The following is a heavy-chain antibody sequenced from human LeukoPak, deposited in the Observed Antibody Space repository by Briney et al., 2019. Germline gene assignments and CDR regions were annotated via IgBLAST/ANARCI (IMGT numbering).Heavy chain of an antibody. J-gene: IGHJ5*02. CDR1: GCTVSSNSYT. D-gene: IGHD6-13*01. V-gene: IGHV4-39*01. CDR2: TYYSGST. CDR3: ARSSGYSSSGGLNWFDT. Sequence: SQTLSLTCAVSGCTVSSNSYTWDWISQSPWKGLEWIGRTYYSGSTYYNPSIKSRVTISVDTSKNQFSLKLSSVTAADTAVYYCARSSGYSSSGGLNWFDTWGEGTLVTVSS.